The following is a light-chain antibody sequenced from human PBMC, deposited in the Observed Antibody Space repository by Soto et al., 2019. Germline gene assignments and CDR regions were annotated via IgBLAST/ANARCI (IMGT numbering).Light chain of an antibody. V-gene: IGLV1-40*01. Sequence: QSALTQPPSVSGAPGQRVTISCTGSSSNIGAGYDIHWYQQPPGTAPKLLIYGNNNRPSGVPDRFSGSKSGTSASLAITGLQAEDEADYYCQSYDSSLSLYVFGTGTKVTVL. CDR3: QSYDSSLSLYV. CDR2: GNN. J-gene: IGLJ1*01. CDR1: SSNIGAGYD.